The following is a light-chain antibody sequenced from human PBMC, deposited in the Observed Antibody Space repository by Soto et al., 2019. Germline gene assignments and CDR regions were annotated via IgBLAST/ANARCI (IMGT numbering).Light chain of an antibody. Sequence: QSVLTQPASVSGSPGQSITISCTGTISDVGGYNFVSWYQQYPGKAPKLMICDVSNRPSGVSNRFSGSKSGNTASLTISGLKAEDEADYYCSSFTGRNYVFGTGTKVTVL. CDR3: SSFTGRNYV. J-gene: IGLJ1*01. CDR1: ISDVGGYNF. CDR2: DVS. V-gene: IGLV2-14*03.